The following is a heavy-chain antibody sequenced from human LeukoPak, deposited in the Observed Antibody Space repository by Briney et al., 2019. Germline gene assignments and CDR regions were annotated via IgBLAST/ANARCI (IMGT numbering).Heavy chain of an antibody. Sequence: GGSLRLSCAASGFTFSSYAMSWVRQAPGKGLEWVAVISYDGSNKYYADSVKGRFTISRDNSKNTLYLQMNSLRAEDTAVYYCAKEGRLSLQWLDDYYYYGMDVWGQGTTVTVSS. D-gene: IGHD5-12*01. CDR2: ISYDGSNK. V-gene: IGHV3-30*18. CDR1: GFTFSSYA. CDR3: AKEGRLSLQWLDDYYYYGMDV. J-gene: IGHJ6*02.